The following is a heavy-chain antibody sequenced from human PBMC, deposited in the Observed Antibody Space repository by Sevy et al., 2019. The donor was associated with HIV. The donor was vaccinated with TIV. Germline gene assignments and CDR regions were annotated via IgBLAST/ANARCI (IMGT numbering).Heavy chain of an antibody. V-gene: IGHV3-7*04. Sequence: GGSLRLSCGASGFTFSSFWINWVRQAPGKGLEWVANINQDGSTSYYVDSAKGRFTISRDNTKNSVSLQMNDLRAEDTAVYYCVRAVGGADAYWGQGTLVTVSS. CDR1: GFTFSSFW. J-gene: IGHJ4*02. CDR2: INQDGSTS. D-gene: IGHD2-21*02. CDR3: VRAVGGADAY.